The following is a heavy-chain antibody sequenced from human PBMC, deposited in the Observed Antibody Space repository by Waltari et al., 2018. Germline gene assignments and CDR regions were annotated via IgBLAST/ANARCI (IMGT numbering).Heavy chain of an antibody. Sequence: QLQLQESGPGLVQPSETLSLTCSVSGGSIISNLPSWVWIRQPPGQGLEWIGTMSYSGATYSSPSLSSRVTIARDTSKNQLSLKLASVTAADTAVYFCATYLGASLGTAAFDVWGQGTMVTVSS. V-gene: IGHV4-39*01. J-gene: IGHJ3*01. CDR2: MSYSGAT. CDR1: GGSIISNLPS. CDR3: ATYLGASLGTAAFDV. D-gene: IGHD1-1*01.